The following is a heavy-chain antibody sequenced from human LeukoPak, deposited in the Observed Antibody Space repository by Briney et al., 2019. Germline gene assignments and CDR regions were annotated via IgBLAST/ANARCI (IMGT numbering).Heavy chain of an antibody. Sequence: PSETLSLTCTVSGGSISSYYWSWIRQPQGKGLEWIGYIYYSGSTNYNLSLKSRVTISVDTSKNQFSLKLSSGTAADTAVYYCARDSGYSYGSPSSYMDVWGKGTTVTVSS. V-gene: IGHV4-59*01. CDR1: GGSISSYY. D-gene: IGHD5-18*01. J-gene: IGHJ6*03. CDR2: IYYSGST. CDR3: ARDSGYSYGSPSSYMDV.